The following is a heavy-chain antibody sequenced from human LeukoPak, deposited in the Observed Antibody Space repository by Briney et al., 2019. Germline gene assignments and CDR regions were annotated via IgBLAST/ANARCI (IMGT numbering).Heavy chain of an antibody. CDR2: ISTSSIYI. D-gene: IGHD1-14*01. J-gene: IGHJ3*02. V-gene: IGHV3-21*01. CDR3: ARVRLQPRTLLDDAFDI. CDR1: GLTFSSFS. Sequence: GGSLRLSCAVPGLTFSSFSMNWVGHAPGKGVEWVSSISTSSIYIYYADSLKGRFTISRDNAKNSLYLQMNSLRAEDTAVYYCARVRLQPRTLLDDAFDIWGQGTMVTVSS.